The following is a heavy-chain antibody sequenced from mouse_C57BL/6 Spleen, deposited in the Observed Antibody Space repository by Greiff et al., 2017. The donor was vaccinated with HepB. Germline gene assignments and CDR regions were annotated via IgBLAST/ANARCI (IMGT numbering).Heavy chain of an antibody. V-gene: IGHV1-82*01. CDR3: ARSAAQATFAMDY. J-gene: IGHJ4*01. D-gene: IGHD3-2*02. Sequence: QVQLQQSGPELVKPGASVKISCKASGYAFSSSWMNWVMQGPGKGLEWIGRIYPGDGDTNYNGKFKGKATLTADKSSSTAYMQLSSLTSEDSAVYYCARSAAQATFAMDYWGQGTSVTVSS. CDR2: IYPGDGDT. CDR1: GYAFSSSW.